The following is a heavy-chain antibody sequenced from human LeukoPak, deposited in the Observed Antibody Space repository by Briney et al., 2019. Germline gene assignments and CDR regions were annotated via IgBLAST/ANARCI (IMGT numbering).Heavy chain of an antibody. Sequence: GASVKVSCKASGGTFSSYAIRWVRQAPGQGLEWMGRIIPILGIANYAQKFQGRVTITADKSTSTAYMELSSLRSEDTAVYYCATPQYYYDSSGYSYYFDYWGQGTLVTVSS. CDR2: IIPILGIA. CDR1: GGTFSSYA. CDR3: ATPQYYYDSSGYSYYFDY. V-gene: IGHV1-69*04. D-gene: IGHD3-22*01. J-gene: IGHJ4*02.